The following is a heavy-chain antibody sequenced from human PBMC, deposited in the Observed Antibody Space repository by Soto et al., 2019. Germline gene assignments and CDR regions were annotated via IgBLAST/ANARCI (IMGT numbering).Heavy chain of an antibody. CDR2: MNPNSGNT. CDR3: ASSIAVAYYYYGMDV. Sequence: QVQLVQSGAEVKKPGASVKVSCKASGYTFTSYDINWVRQATGQGLEWMGWMNPNSGNTGYAQKFQGRVTMTRNTSISTAYMELSSLRSEDTAVYYCASSIAVAYYYYGMDVWGQGPTVTVSS. V-gene: IGHV1-8*01. J-gene: IGHJ6*02. CDR1: GYTFTSYD. D-gene: IGHD6-19*01.